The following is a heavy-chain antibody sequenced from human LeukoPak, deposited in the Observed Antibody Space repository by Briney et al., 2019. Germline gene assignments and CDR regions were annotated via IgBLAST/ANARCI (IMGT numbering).Heavy chain of an antibody. CDR2: ISAYNGNK. CDR1: GYTFTSYG. J-gene: IGHJ5*02. D-gene: IGHD3-22*01. CDR3: ASRDYYDDCSGFDP. V-gene: IGHV1-18*01. Sequence: GASVKVSCKASGYTFTSYGISWVRQAPGQGLEWMGCISAYNGNKNYAQKLQGRVTMTTDTSTSTAYMELRSLRSDDTAVYYCASRDYYDDCSGFDPWGQGTLVTVSS.